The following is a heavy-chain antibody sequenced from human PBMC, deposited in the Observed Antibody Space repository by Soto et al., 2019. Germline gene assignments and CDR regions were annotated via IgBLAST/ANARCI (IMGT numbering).Heavy chain of an antibody. V-gene: IGHV5-51*01. J-gene: IGHJ4*02. CDR1: GYSFTSYW. Sequence: GESLKISCKGSGYSFTSYWIGWVRQMPGKGLEWMGIIYPGDSDTRYSPSFQGQVTISADKSISTAYLQWSSLKASDTAMYYCARGANDIVVVVAATDYFDYWGQGTLVTVSS. D-gene: IGHD2-15*01. CDR2: IYPGDSDT. CDR3: ARGANDIVVVVAATDYFDY.